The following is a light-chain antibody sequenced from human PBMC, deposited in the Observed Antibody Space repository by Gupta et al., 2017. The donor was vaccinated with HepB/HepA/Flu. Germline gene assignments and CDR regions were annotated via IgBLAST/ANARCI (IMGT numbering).Light chain of an antibody. CDR2: WAS. CDR3: RQDDSTPWT. J-gene: IGKJ1*01. Sequence: DIVMTQSPDSLAVSLGERATINCKSSQSGLHNYINKDYLAWYQQKSGQPPKLLIHWASTRESGVPDRFSGRGSKTEFTLTIDSLQAEDVAIYYCRQDDSTPWTFGQGTKVEI. CDR1: QSGLHNYINKDY. V-gene: IGKV4-1*01.